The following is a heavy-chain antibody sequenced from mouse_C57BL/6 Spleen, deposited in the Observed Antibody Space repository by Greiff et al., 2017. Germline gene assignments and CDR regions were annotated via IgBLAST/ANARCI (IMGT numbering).Heavy chain of an antibody. V-gene: IGHV1-64*01. Sequence: VQLQQPGAELVKPGASVKLSCKASGYTFTSYWMHWVKQRPGQGLEWIGMVPPNSGSTNYNEKFKSKATLTVDKSSSTAYMQLSSLTSEDSAVYYCASPLVADAMDYWGQGTSVTVSS. CDR2: VPPNSGST. CDR3: ASPLVADAMDY. CDR1: GYTFTSYW. J-gene: IGHJ4*01. D-gene: IGHD1-1*01.